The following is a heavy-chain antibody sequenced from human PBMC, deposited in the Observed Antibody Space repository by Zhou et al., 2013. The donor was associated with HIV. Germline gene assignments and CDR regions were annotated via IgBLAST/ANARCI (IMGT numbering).Heavy chain of an antibody. CDR3: ARGGRQLIGGAYDV. D-gene: IGHD6-13*01. CDR1: GYTFTTYD. V-gene: IGHV1-18*01. Sequence: QVQLVQSGTEVKKPGDSVKVSCKASGYTFTTYDINWVRQAPGQGLEYMGWVSTSNVGANYAQRLQGRVTMTTDMATNTAYMELRGLRFDDTAIYYCARGGRQLIGGAYDVWGQGTMVTVSS. J-gene: IGHJ3*01. CDR2: VSTSNVGA.